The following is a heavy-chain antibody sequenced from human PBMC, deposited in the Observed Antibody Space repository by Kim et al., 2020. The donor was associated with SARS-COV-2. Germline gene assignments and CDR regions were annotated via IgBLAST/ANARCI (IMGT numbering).Heavy chain of an antibody. D-gene: IGHD3-22*01. CDR3: AKDHIITMIVVVIKFDAFDI. V-gene: IGHV3-23*01. CDR2: ISGSGGST. Sequence: GGSLRLSCAASGFTFSSYAMSWVRQAPGKGLEWVSAISGSGGSTYYADSVKGRFTISRDNSKNTLYLQMNSLRAEDTAVYYCAKDHIITMIVVVIKFDAFDIWGQGTMVTVSS. J-gene: IGHJ3*02. CDR1: GFTFSSYA.